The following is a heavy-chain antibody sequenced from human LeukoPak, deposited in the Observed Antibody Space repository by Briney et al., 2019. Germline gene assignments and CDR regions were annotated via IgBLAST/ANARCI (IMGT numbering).Heavy chain of an antibody. J-gene: IGHJ6*03. CDR2: ISRTGHST. CDR3: ARAGDSGDFPLGYFYYMDV. V-gene: IGHV3-11*01. D-gene: IGHD4-17*01. Sequence: PGGSLRLSCEASGFSFTDYYVIWIRQAPGKGLEWVSYISRTGHSTYYGDSVAGRFTISRDTAKNSLFLQMTSLRAEDTAVYYCARAGDSGDFPLGYFYYMDVWGKGTTVTVSS. CDR1: GFSFTDYY.